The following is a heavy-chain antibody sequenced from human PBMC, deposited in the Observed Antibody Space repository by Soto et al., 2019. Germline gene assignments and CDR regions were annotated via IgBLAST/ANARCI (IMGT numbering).Heavy chain of an antibody. V-gene: IGHV4-59*01. J-gene: IGHJ5*02. D-gene: IGHD6-13*01. CDR3: ARDGKLAAAGAWFDP. Sequence: QVQLQESGPGLVKPSETLSLTCTVSGGSISSYYWSWIRQPPGKGLEWIGYIYYSGSTNYNPSLNHRVRLSVDTSKNQFSLTLSSVTAADTAVYYCARDGKLAAAGAWFDPWGQGTLVTVSS. CDR1: GGSISSYY. CDR2: IYYSGST.